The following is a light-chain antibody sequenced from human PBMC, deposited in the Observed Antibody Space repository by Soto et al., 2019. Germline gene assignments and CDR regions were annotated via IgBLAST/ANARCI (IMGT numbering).Light chain of an antibody. J-gene: IGKJ4*01. CDR1: QSVSSY. CDR2: GAS. CDR3: QQYGSSPLT. Sequence: EIVMTQSPDTLFVSLGEGATLSCRDSQSVSSYLAWYGQKPGQAPRLLIYGASSRATGIPDRFSGSGSGTDCTRTISRLEPEDFEVDDCQQYGSSPLTFGGGTKVDIK. V-gene: IGKV3-20*01.